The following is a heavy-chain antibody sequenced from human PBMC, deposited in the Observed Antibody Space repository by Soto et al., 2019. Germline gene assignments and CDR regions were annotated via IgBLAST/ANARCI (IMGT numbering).Heavy chain of an antibody. V-gene: IGHV4-39*01. J-gene: IGHJ5*02. Sequence: QLQLQESGPGLVKPSETLSLTCTVSGGSISSSSYYWGWIRQPPGKGLEWIGSTYYSGSTYYNPSLKSRVTISVDTSTNQFSLKLSCVTAADTALYYCARHGDGSGSYTPFLPFDPWGQGTLVTVSS. CDR2: TYYSGST. D-gene: IGHD3-10*01. CDR3: ARHGDGSGSYTPFLPFDP. CDR1: GGSISSSSYY.